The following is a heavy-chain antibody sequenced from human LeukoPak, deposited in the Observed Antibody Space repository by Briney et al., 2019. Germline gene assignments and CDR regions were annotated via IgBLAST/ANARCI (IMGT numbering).Heavy chain of an antibody. V-gene: IGHV5-51*01. Sequence: GESLKISCKGSGYTFTNYWIGWVRQMPGKGLEWMGFIYPGDSDTTYSPSFQGQVTFSADKSISTAYLQWSSLKASDTAMYYCARPSGSYLDPFNIWGQGTMVAVSS. CDR3: ARPSGSYLDPFNI. J-gene: IGHJ3*02. D-gene: IGHD1-26*01. CDR1: GYTFTNYW. CDR2: IYPGDSDT.